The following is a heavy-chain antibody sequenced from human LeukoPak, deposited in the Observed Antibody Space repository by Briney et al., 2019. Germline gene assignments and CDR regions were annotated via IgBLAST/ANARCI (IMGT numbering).Heavy chain of an antibody. V-gene: IGHV3-23*01. CDR3: AKERDYGPADY. D-gene: IGHD4/OR15-4a*01. Sequence: GGSLRLSCAASGFIFNKHAMSWVRQAPGKGLEWVSGLSGSGGSTDYADFVKGRFTVSRDNSKNTLFLQMNSLIAEDTAIYYCAKERDYGPADYWGQGTLVTVSS. J-gene: IGHJ4*02. CDR2: LSGSGGST. CDR1: GFIFNKHA.